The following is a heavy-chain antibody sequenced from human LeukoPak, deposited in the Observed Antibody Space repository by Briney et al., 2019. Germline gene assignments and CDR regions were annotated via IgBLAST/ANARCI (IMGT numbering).Heavy chain of an antibody. D-gene: IGHD4/OR15-4a*01. Sequence: PGGSLRLSCAASGFTFTTYWMGWVRQDPGKGLEWVSNIKQDGSEQYYVDSVKGRFTISRDNAKNSLSLQMNSLRAEDTGVYYCARRAGAYSHPYDYWGQGSLVTVSS. CDR3: ARRAGAYSHPYDY. V-gene: IGHV3-7*03. CDR1: GFTFTTYW. CDR2: IKQDGSEQ. J-gene: IGHJ4*02.